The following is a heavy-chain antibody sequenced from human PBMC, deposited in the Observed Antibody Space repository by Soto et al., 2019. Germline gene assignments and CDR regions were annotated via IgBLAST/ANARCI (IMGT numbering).Heavy chain of an antibody. J-gene: IGHJ5*02. V-gene: IGHV4-59*01. Sequence: SQTLSLTCTVSGGSISSYYWSWIRQPPGKGLEWIGYIYYSGSTNYNPSLKSRVTISVDTSKNQFSLKLSSVTAADTAVYYCARIGCSGGSCYWWRWFDPWGQGTLVTVSS. D-gene: IGHD2-15*01. CDR1: GGSISSYY. CDR2: IYYSGST. CDR3: ARIGCSGGSCYWWRWFDP.